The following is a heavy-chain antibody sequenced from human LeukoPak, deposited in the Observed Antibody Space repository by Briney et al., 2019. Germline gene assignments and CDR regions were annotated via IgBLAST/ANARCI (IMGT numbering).Heavy chain of an antibody. D-gene: IGHD2/OR15-2a*01. J-gene: IGHJ4*02. V-gene: IGHV3-74*01. CDR2: INSDGSWT. CDR3: VSFYETY. Sequence: PGGSLRLSCAASGNYWVHWVRQAPGKGLVWVSHINSDGSWTSYADSVKGRFTISKDNAKNTVYLQMNSLRAEDTAVYYCVSFYETYWGRRTLVTVSS. CDR1: GNYW.